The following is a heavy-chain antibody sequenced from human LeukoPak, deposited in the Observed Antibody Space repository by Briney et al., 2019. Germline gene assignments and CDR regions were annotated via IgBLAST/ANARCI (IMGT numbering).Heavy chain of an antibody. J-gene: IGHJ4*02. CDR2: ISGSGGST. D-gene: IGHD1-14*01. CDR1: GFTVSSNY. Sequence: GGSLRLSCAASGFTVSSNYMSWVRQAPGKGLEWVSAISGSGGSTYYADSVKGRFTISRDNSKNTLYLQMNSLRAEDTAVYYCAKDLTRAFDYWGQGTLVTVSS. CDR3: AKDLTRAFDY. V-gene: IGHV3-23*01.